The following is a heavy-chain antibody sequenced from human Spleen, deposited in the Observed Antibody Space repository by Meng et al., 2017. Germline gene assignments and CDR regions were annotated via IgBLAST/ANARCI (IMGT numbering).Heavy chain of an antibody. CDR2: INHRGHT. Sequence: SETLSLTCAVYGGSFSGYYWSWIRQPPGKGLEWIGEINHRGHTNYNPSLKSRVTISVDTSKNQFSLKLSSVTAADTAVYYCARGLHTGDDYWGQGTLVTVSS. V-gene: IGHV4-34*01. CDR1: GGSFSGYY. CDR3: ARGLHTGDDY. J-gene: IGHJ4*02. D-gene: IGHD1-26*01.